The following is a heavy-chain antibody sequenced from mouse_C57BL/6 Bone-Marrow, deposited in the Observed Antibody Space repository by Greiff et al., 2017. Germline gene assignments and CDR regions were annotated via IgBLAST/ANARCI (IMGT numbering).Heavy chain of an antibody. V-gene: IGHV1-69*01. Sequence: QVQLQQPGAELVMPGASVKLSCKASGYTFTSYWMHWVKQRPGQGLEWIGEIDPSDSYTNYNQKFKGKSTLTVDKSSSTAYMQLSSLTSEDSAVYYCARSLTTVVAPMDYWGQGTSV. CDR2: IDPSDSYT. J-gene: IGHJ4*01. D-gene: IGHD1-1*01. CDR3: ARSLTTVVAPMDY. CDR1: GYTFTSYW.